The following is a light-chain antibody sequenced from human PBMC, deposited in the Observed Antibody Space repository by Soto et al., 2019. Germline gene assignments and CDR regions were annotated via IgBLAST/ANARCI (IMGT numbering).Light chain of an antibody. CDR2: GNS. V-gene: IGLV1-40*01. CDR3: QSYDSSLSGWV. CDR1: SSNIGAGYD. Sequence: QPVLTQPPSVSGAPGQRVTISCTGSSSNIGAGYDVHWYQQLPGTAPKLLIYGNSNRPSGVPDRFSGCKSGTSASLAITGLQAEDEADYSCQSYDSSLSGWVFGGGTQLTVL. J-gene: IGLJ3*02.